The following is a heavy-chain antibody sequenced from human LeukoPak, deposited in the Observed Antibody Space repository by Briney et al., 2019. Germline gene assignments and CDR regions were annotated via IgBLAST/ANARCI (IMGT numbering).Heavy chain of an antibody. CDR2: IYYSGST. CDR1: GGSISSYY. D-gene: IGHD2-8*01. Sequence: SSETLSLTCTVSGGSISSYYWSWIRQPPGKGLEWIGYIYYSGSTNYNPSLKSRVTISVDTSKNQFSLKLSSVTAADTAVYYCARRRGVYFDYWGQGTLVTVSS. J-gene: IGHJ4*02. CDR3: ARRRGVYFDY. V-gene: IGHV4-59*08.